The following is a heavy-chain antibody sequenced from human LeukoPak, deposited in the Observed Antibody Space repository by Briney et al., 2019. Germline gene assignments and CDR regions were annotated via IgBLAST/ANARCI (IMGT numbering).Heavy chain of an antibody. Sequence: ASVKVSCKASGGTFSSYAISWVRQAPGQGLEWMGGIIPIFGTANYAQKFQGRVTITADESTSTAYMELSSLRSEDTAVYYCARASSAADYYDSSGYYFDYWGQGTLVTVSS. CDR3: ARASSAADYYDSSGYYFDY. CDR2: IIPIFGTA. J-gene: IGHJ4*02. CDR1: GGTFSSYA. D-gene: IGHD3-22*01. V-gene: IGHV1-69*13.